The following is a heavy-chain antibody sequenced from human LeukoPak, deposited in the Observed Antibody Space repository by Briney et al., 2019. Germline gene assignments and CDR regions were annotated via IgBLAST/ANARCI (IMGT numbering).Heavy chain of an antibody. D-gene: IGHD2-15*01. CDR3: ARGGTDFDY. Sequence: SETLSLTCTVSGGSISSYYWSWIRQAPGKGLEWIGHIYYSGSTNYNPSLAGRVTISVDTSKNQFSLKLSSVTATDTALYYCARGGTDFDYWGQGTLVTVSS. CDR1: GGSISSYY. J-gene: IGHJ4*02. V-gene: IGHV4-59*08. CDR2: IYYSGST.